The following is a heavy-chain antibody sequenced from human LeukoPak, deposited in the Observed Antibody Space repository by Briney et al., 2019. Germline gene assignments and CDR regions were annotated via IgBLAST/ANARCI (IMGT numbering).Heavy chain of an antibody. CDR2: ISSSSSTI. CDR3: ARVGYYDSSGYLPHGFDY. CDR1: GFTFSSYS. D-gene: IGHD3-22*01. J-gene: IGHJ4*02. V-gene: IGHV3-48*04. Sequence: PGGSLRLSCAASGFTFSSYSMNWVRQAPGKGLEWVSYISSSSSTIYYADSVKGRFTISRDNAKNSLYLQMNSLRAEDTAVYYCARVGYYDSSGYLPHGFDYWGQGTLVTVSS.